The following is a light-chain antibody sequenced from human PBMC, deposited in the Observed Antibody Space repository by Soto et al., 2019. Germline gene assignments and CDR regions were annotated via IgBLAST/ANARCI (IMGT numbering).Light chain of an antibody. CDR2: GAS. J-gene: IGKJ3*01. CDR3: QQYGSSLFT. V-gene: IGKV3-20*01. Sequence: EIVLTQSPGTLSLSPGERATLSCRASQSVSSSYLAWYQQKPGQPPRLLIYGASSRATGIPERFSGSGSGTDFTLTISRLDPEDFAVYYCQQYGSSLFTFGPGTKVDIK. CDR1: QSVSSSY.